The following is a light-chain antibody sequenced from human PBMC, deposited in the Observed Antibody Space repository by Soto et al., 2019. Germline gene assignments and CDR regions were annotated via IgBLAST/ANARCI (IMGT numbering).Light chain of an antibody. V-gene: IGKV1-33*01. CDR3: QQYDILFT. CDR1: QDIGNY. CDR2: DAS. Sequence: DIRMTQTPSSLSASVGDRVTITCQASQDIGNYLNWYQHKAGKAPKLLIYDASTLEPGVPSRFSGSGSGTDFTFTISNLQPEDLATYYGQQYDILFTFGPGTQVDLK. J-gene: IGKJ3*01.